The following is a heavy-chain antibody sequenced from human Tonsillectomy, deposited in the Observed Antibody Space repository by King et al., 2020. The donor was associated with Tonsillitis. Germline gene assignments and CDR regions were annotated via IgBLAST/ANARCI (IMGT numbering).Heavy chain of an antibody. J-gene: IGHJ4*02. CDR1: GGSISTFY. D-gene: IGHD3-10*01. V-gene: IGHV4-59*01. CDR2: VHYSGTT. Sequence: QLQESGPGLVKPSETLSLTCTVSGGSISTFYWSWIRQPPGKTLEWIGYVHYSGTTDYNPSLKSRVTISMDPSKNQLSLNLASVTAADTAVYYCVKLMGQGASGDYWGQGTLVTVSS. CDR3: VKLMGQGASGDY.